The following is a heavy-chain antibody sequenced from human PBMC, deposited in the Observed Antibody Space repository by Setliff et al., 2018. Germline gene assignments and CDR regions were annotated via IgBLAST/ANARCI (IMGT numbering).Heavy chain of an antibody. D-gene: IGHD3-16*02. Sequence: PSETLSLTCAVYGGSFSGYYWSWIRQPPGKGLEWIGEINHSGSTNYNPSLKSRVTISVDTSKNQFSLKLSSVIAADTAVYYCARGRYDYVWGSYRSDPYYFDYWGQGTLVTVSS. CDR1: GGSFSGYY. CDR3: ARGRYDYVWGSYRSDPYYFDY. V-gene: IGHV4-34*01. J-gene: IGHJ4*02. CDR2: INHSGST.